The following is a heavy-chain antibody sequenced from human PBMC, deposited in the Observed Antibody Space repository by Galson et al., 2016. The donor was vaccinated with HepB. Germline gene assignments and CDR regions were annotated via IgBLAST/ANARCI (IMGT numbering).Heavy chain of an antibody. J-gene: IGHJ5*02. CDR1: GFTSSTYW. CDR3: AGGTCHNWFDA. D-gene: IGHD3-16*01. Sequence: SLRLSCAASGFTSSTYWVNWVRQAPGKGLEWVASIKQDGSQKFSVDSVKGRFTISRDDAKNSLYLQMNSLRADDTAVYYCAGGTCHNWFDAWGQGTLVTVSS. CDR2: IKQDGSQK. V-gene: IGHV3-7*03.